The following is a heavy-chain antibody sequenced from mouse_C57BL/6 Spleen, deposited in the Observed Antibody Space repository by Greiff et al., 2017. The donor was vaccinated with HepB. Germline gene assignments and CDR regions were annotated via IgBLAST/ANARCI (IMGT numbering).Heavy chain of an antibody. CDR2: ISYSGST. D-gene: IGHD1-1*01. J-gene: IGHJ1*03. CDR3: ARYWYYGRSYDWYFDV. Sequence: EVHLVESGPGLAKPSQTLSLTCSVTGYSITSDYWNWIRKFPGNKLEYMGYISYSGSTYYNPSLKSRISITREKSKNQYYLQLNTVTTEDTAAYSCARYWYYGRSYDWYFDVWGTGTTVTVSS. CDR1: GYSITSDY. V-gene: IGHV3-8*01.